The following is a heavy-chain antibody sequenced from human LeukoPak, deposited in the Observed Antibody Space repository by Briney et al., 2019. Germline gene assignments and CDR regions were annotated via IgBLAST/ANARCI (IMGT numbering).Heavy chain of an antibody. CDR1: GFTFSSYS. CDR2: ISSSSSYI. D-gene: IGHD2-2*01. J-gene: IGHJ6*03. V-gene: IGHV3-21*01. CDR3: ARDGGDIVVVPAAADYYMDV. Sequence: GGSLRLSCAASGFTFSSYSMNWVRQAPGKGLEWVSSISSSSSYIYYADSVKGRFTISRDIAKNSLYLQMNSLRAEDTAVYYCARDGGDIVVVPAAADYYMDVLGKGTTVTVSS.